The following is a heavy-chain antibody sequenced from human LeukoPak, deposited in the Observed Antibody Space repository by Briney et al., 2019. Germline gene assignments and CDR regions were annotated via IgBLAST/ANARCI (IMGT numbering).Heavy chain of an antibody. V-gene: IGHV3-48*03. CDR1: GFTFSSYA. CDR3: ARSTVTNYFDY. J-gene: IGHJ4*02. CDR2: ISRSGSSI. D-gene: IGHD4-17*01. Sequence: GGSLRLSCAASGFTFSSYAMSWVRQAPGKGLEWISYISRSGSSIYYADSVQGRFTISRDNAKNSLYLQVNSLRAEDTAVYYCARSTVTNYFDYWGQGTLVTVSS.